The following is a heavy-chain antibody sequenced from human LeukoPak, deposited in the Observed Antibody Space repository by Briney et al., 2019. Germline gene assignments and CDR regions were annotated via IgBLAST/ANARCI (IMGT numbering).Heavy chain of an antibody. CDR3: ARRPYDYVWGSYRFMDV. Sequence: KSGESLKISCKGSGYSFTSYWIGWVRQMPGKGLEWMGIIYPGDSDTRYSPSFQGQVTISADKSISTAYLQWSSLRASDTAMYYCARRPYDYVWGSYRFMDVWGQGTTVTVSS. D-gene: IGHD3-16*02. J-gene: IGHJ6*02. CDR2: IYPGDSDT. CDR1: GYSFTSYW. V-gene: IGHV5-51*01.